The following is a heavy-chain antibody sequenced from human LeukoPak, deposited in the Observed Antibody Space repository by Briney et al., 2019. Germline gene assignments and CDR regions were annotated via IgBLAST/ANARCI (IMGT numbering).Heavy chain of an antibody. Sequence: GGSLRLSCAASGFTFSSYAMSWVRQAPGKGLEWVSAISGSGGSTYYADSVKGRFTISRDNSKNTLYLQMNSLRAEDTAVYYCAKVVDFWSGYPSSDPCGQGTLVTVSS. J-gene: IGHJ5*02. D-gene: IGHD3-3*01. CDR2: ISGSGGST. CDR3: AKVVDFWSGYPSSDP. V-gene: IGHV3-23*01. CDR1: GFTFSSYA.